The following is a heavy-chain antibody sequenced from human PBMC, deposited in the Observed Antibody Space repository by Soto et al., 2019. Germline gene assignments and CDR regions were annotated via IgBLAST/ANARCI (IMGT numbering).Heavy chain of an antibody. V-gene: IGHV3-9*01. J-gene: IGHJ6*03. D-gene: IGHD6-6*01. CDR2: ISWNSGSI. Sequence: EMQLVESGGGLVQPGRSLRLSCAASGFTFDDYAMHWVRQAPGKGLEWVSGISWNSGSIGYADSVKGRFTISRDNAKNSLYLQMNSLRAEDTALYYCAKDAQVNIAARHYYYYYMDVWGKGTTVTVSS. CDR3: AKDAQVNIAARHYYYYYMDV. CDR1: GFTFDDYA.